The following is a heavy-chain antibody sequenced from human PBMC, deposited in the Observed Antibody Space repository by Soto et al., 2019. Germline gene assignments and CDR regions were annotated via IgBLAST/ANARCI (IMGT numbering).Heavy chain of an antibody. J-gene: IGHJ6*02. V-gene: IGHV4-30-4*08. CDR2: IYYSGST. D-gene: IGHD5-18*01. CDR3: ARAPPVVTDV. Sequence: SETLSLTCTVSGGSISSYYWSWIRQPPGKGLEWIGYIYYSGSTYYNPSLKSRVTISVDTSKNQFSLKLSSVTAADTAVYYCARAPPVVTDVWGQGTTVTVSS. CDR1: GGSISSYY.